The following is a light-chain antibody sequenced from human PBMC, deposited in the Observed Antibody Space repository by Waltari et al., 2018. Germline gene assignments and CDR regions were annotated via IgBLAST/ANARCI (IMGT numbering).Light chain of an antibody. J-gene: IGKJ4*01. Sequence: DIQMTQSPSSLSASLGDRVTIPCRASQSIASFLNWYQQKPGKAPKLLIYAASSLQSGVPSRFSASGSGTDFTLTISSLQPEDFATYYCQQSYKTPPLTFGGGTKVEMK. CDR3: QQSYKTPPLT. CDR2: AAS. CDR1: QSIASF. V-gene: IGKV1-39*01.